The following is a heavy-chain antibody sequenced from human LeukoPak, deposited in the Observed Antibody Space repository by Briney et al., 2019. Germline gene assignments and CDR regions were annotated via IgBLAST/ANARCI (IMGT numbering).Heavy chain of an antibody. Sequence: PSETLSLTCTVSGGSISSSSYYWGWIRQPPGKGLEWIGSIYYSGSTYYNPSLKSRVTISVDTSKNQFSLKLSSVTAADTAVYYCARDGRHDSSGYTDYWGQGTLVTVSS. D-gene: IGHD3-22*01. CDR1: GGSISSSSYY. J-gene: IGHJ4*02. CDR3: ARDGRHDSSGYTDY. V-gene: IGHV4-39*07. CDR2: IYYSGST.